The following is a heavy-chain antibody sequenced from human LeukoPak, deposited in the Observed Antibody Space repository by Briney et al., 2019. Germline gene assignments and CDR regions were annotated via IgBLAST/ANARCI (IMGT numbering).Heavy chain of an antibody. D-gene: IGHD1-26*01. J-gene: IGHJ4*02. CDR1: GFTFSNAY. V-gene: IGHV3-7*01. CDR2: IKQDGSEK. CDR3: ARGGQYSGSYYGFDY. Sequence: GGSLRLSCAASGFTFSNAYMNWVRQAPGKGLEWVANIKQDGSEKYYVDSVKGRFTISRDNAKNSLYLQMNSLRAEDTAVYYCARGGQYSGSYYGFDYWGQGTLVTVSS.